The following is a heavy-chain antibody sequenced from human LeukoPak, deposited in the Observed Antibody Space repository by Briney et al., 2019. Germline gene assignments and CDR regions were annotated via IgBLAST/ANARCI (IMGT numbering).Heavy chain of an antibody. CDR2: INPKNGGT. CDR1: EDTFTGYY. Sequence: ASVKVSCKASEDTFTGYYIHWVRQAPGQGLEWMGWINPKNGGTKYAQKFQGRVTMTRDTSISTAYMELSRLRSDDTAVYYCARVSDSSGYYYAFDIWGQGTMVTVSS. J-gene: IGHJ3*02. V-gene: IGHV1-2*02. D-gene: IGHD3-22*01. CDR3: ARVSDSSGYYYAFDI.